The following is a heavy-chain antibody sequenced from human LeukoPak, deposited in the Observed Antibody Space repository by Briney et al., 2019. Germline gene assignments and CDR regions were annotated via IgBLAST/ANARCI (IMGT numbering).Heavy chain of an antibody. Sequence: GASVKVSCKASGGTFSSYAISWVRQAPGQGLEWMGWISAYNGNTNYAQKLQGRVTMTTDTSTSTAYMELRSLRSDDTAVYYCARDDMTTVSYFDYWGQGTLVTVSS. V-gene: IGHV1-18*01. D-gene: IGHD4-17*01. CDR2: ISAYNGNT. CDR3: ARDDMTTVSYFDY. CDR1: GGTFSSYA. J-gene: IGHJ4*02.